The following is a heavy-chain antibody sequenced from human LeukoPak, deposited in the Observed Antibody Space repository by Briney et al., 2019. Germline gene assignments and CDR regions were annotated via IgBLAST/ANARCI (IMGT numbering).Heavy chain of an antibody. J-gene: IGHJ4*02. CDR1: GFTVSSNY. V-gene: IGHV3-66*01. D-gene: IGHD6-19*01. CDR2: IYSGGST. Sequence: GGSLRLSCAASGFTVSSNYMSWVRQAPGKGLGWVSVIYSGGSTYYADSVKGRLTISTDNSKNTLSLQMNSLRVEDTAVYYCARLAVAGQFDYWGQGTLVTVSS. CDR3: ARLAVAGQFDY.